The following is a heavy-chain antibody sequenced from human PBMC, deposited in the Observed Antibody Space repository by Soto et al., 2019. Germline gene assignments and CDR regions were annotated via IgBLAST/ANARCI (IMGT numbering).Heavy chain of an antibody. Sequence: EVQLVESGGGLVQPGGSLRLSGAASGFTFSRYAMHWVRQAPGKGLEYVSAISSNGGSTYYANSVKGRFTISRDNSKDTLYLQMCSLRAEDMAVYYCARQGSGSYYFDYWGQGTLVTVSS. D-gene: IGHD2-15*01. CDR2: ISSNGGST. CDR1: GFTFSRYA. CDR3: ARQGSGSYYFDY. J-gene: IGHJ4*02. V-gene: IGHV3-64*01.